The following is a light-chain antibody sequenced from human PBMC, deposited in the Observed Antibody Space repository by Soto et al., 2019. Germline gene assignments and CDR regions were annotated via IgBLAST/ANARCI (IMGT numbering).Light chain of an antibody. CDR1: QDVGIE. Sequence: EVMLTQSPATLSVSPGDRAALSCWASQDVGIELAWYQQKPGQAPRLLIYGQSTRAIGVPARFSGFGSGTVFTLTISSLQSEDFAVYYCQQYSAWPYTFGQGTNLDVK. CDR2: GQS. V-gene: IGKV3-15*01. J-gene: IGKJ2*01. CDR3: QQYSAWPYT.